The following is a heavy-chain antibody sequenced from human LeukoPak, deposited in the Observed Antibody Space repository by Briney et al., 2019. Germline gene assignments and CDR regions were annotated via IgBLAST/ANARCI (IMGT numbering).Heavy chain of an antibody. D-gene: IGHD3-10*01. CDR2: ISSSSSYI. CDR1: GFTFSSYS. Sequence: GGSLRLSCAASGFTFSSYSMNWVRQAPGKGLEWVSSISSSSSYIYYADSVKGRFTISRDNAKNSLYLQMNSPKAEDTAVYYCARETPPTMVRGVHAFDIWGQGTMVTVSS. J-gene: IGHJ3*02. CDR3: ARETPPTMVRGVHAFDI. V-gene: IGHV3-21*01.